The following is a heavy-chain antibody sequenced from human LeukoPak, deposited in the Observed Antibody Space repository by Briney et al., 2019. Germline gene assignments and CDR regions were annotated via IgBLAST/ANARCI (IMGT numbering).Heavy chain of an antibody. D-gene: IGHD1-14*01. CDR2: IYHSGNT. Sequence: SETLSLTCAVSGYPISRGYYWGWIRQPPGKGLEWIGSIYHSGNTYYNPSLKSRVTISLDTSKNQFSLKLNSVTAADTAVYYCARVPHDDNPLRLYYLDYWGQGTLVTVSS. CDR1: GYPISRGYY. CDR3: ARVPHDDNPLRLYYLDY. J-gene: IGHJ4*02. V-gene: IGHV4-38-2*01.